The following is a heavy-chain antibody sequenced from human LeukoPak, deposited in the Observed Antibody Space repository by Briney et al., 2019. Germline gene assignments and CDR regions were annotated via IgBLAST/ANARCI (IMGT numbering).Heavy chain of an antibody. J-gene: IGHJ6*02. CDR3: ARDLAFRYCSGGSCYPYGMDV. Sequence: GGSLRLSCAASGFTFSSYSMNWVRQAPGKGLEWVSYISSSSSTIYYADSVKGRFTISRDNAKNSLYLQMNCLRAEDTAVYYCARDLAFRYCSGGSCYPYGMDVWGQGTTVTVSS. D-gene: IGHD2-15*01. CDR1: GFTFSSYS. CDR2: ISSSSSTI. V-gene: IGHV3-48*04.